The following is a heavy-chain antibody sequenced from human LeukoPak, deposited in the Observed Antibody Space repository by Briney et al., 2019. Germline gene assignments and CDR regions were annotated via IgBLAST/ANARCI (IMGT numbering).Heavy chain of an antibody. J-gene: IGHJ4*02. CDR1: GGTFSSYA. V-gene: IGHV1-18*01. CDR3: ARVYYYDSSGYYFLHPFDY. Sequence: ASVKVSCKASGGTFSSYAISWVRQAPGQGLEWMGWISAYNGNTNYAQKLQGRVTMTTDTSTSTAYMELRSLRSDDTAVYYCARVYYYDSSGYYFLHPFDYWGQGTLVTVSS. CDR2: ISAYNGNT. D-gene: IGHD3-22*01.